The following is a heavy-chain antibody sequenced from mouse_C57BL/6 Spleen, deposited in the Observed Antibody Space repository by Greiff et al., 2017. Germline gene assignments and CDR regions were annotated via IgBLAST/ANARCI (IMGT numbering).Heavy chain of an antibody. D-gene: IGHD2-4*01. CDR1: GFSLTSYG. J-gene: IGHJ3*01. V-gene: IGHV2-3*01. CDR3: AKGENFYDYDGAWFAY. CDR2: IWGDGRT. Sequence: VQLQQSGPGLVAPSQSLSITCTVSGFSLTSYGVSWVRQPPGKGLEWLGVIWGDGRTNYHSALISRLSISKDNSKSQVFLKLNSLQTDDTATYYCAKGENFYDYDGAWFAYWGQGTLVTVSA.